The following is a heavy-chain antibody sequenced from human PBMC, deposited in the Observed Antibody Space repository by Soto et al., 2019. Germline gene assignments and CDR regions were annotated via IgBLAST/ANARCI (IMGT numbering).Heavy chain of an antibody. D-gene: IGHD3-10*01. CDR3: ARDLKYGVYYGSGSSGYFDY. CDR1: GRTFSSYA. Sequence: QVQLVQSGAEVKKPGSSVKVSCKASGRTFSSYAISWVRQAPGQGLEWMGGIIPVFGTANYAQKFQGRVTITADESTRTAHMELSRLRSEDTAVDYCARDLKYGVYYGSGSSGYFDYWGQGTLVTGFS. V-gene: IGHV1-69*01. CDR2: IIPVFGTA. J-gene: IGHJ4*02.